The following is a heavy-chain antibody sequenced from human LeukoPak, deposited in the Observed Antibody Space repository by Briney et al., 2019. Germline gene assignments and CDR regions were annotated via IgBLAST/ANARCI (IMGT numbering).Heavy chain of an antibody. CDR3: ARDRVVYSGCDGGNFDY. D-gene: IGHD5-12*01. Sequence: PGGSLRLSCAASGFTFSSYGMHWVRQAPGKGLEWVAVIWYDGSNKYYADSVKGRFTISRDNSKNTLYLQMNSLRAEDTAVYYCARDRVVYSGCDGGNFDYWGQGTLVTVSS. V-gene: IGHV3-33*01. J-gene: IGHJ4*02. CDR1: GFTFSSYG. CDR2: IWYDGSNK.